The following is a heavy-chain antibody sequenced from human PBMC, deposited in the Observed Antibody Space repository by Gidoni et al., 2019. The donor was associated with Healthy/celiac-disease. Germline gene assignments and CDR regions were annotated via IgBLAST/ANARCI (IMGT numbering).Heavy chain of an antibody. V-gene: IGHV3-72*01. J-gene: IGHJ4*02. CDR2: TRNKANSYTT. CDR1: GFTFSDHY. D-gene: IGHD2-21*02. CDR3: ARTNHILLLDY. Sequence: EVQLVESGGGLVQPGGYLRLSCAASGFTFSDHYMDWVRQAPGKGLEWVGRTRNKANSYTTEYAASVKGRFTISRDDSKNSLYLQMNSLKTEDTAVYYCARTNHILLLDYWGQGTLVTVSS.